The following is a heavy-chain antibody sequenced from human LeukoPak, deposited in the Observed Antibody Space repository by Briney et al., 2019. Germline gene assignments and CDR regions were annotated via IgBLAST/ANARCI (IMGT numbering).Heavy chain of an antibody. CDR1: GGSISSYY. V-gene: IGHV4-4*07. CDR3: ARVGIFGVFYYYMDV. Sequence: SETLSLTCTVSGGSISSYYWSWIRQPAGKGLEWIGRIYTSGSTNYNPSLKSRVTMSVDTSKNQFSLKLSSVTAADTAVYYRARVGIFGVFYYYMDVWGKGTTVTVSS. J-gene: IGHJ6*03. CDR2: IYTSGST. D-gene: IGHD3-3*01.